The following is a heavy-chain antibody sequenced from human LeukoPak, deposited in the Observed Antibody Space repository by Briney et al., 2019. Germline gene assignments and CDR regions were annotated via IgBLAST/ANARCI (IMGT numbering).Heavy chain of an antibody. J-gene: IGHJ4*02. Sequence: GGSLRLSCAASGFTFSSSAMSWVRQAPGKGLEWVSAISGSGDNTYADSVRGRFTISRDNSRNTLYLQMNSLRVEDTAVYYCARDSHKGFWGQGTLVTVSS. CDR3: ARDSHKGF. CDR1: GFTFSSSA. V-gene: IGHV3-23*01. CDR2: ISGSGDNT.